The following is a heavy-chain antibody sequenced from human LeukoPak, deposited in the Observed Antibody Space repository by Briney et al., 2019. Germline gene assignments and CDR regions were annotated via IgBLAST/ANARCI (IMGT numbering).Heavy chain of an antibody. D-gene: IGHD3-3*01. CDR1: GFTFSSYW. CDR3: AKPRSAESPFDY. Sequence: GGSLRLSCAASGFTFSSYWMSWVRQAPGKGLEWVANIKEDGSEKYYVDSVKGRFTISRDNAKNSLYLQMNSLRAEDTAMYYCAKPRSAESPFDYWGQGTLVTVSS. J-gene: IGHJ4*02. V-gene: IGHV3-7*01. CDR2: IKEDGSEK.